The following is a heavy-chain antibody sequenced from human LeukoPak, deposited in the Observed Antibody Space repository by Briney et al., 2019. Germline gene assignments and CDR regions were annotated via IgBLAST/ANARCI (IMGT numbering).Heavy chain of an antibody. V-gene: IGHV3-74*01. CDR1: GFTFSSYS. J-gene: IGHJ4*02. D-gene: IGHD6-13*01. Sequence: PGGSLRLSCAASGFTFSSYSMNWVRPAPGKGLIWVSHISTDARTITYADFVKGRFTISRDNAKNTLYLQMNSLRAEDTALYYCVRGQATAWGLDYWGQGTLVTVSS. CDR3: VRGQATAWGLDY. CDR2: ISTDARTI.